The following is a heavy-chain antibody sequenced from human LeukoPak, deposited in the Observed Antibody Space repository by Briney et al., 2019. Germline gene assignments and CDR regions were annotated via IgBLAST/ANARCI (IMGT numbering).Heavy chain of an antibody. CDR3: AKGSRIAARPTIWFDS. D-gene: IGHD6-6*01. V-gene: IGHV3-30*18. Sequence: GGSLRLSCAASGFTFSSYGMHWVRQAPGKGLEWVAVISYDGSNKYYADSVKGRFTISRDNSKNTLSLQMNSLRAEDTAVYYCAKGSRIAARPTIWFDSWGQGTLVTVSS. CDR1: GFTFSSYG. CDR2: ISYDGSNK. J-gene: IGHJ5*01.